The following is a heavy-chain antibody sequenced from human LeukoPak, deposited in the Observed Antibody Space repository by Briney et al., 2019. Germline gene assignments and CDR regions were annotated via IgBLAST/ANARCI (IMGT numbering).Heavy chain of an antibody. D-gene: IGHD3-9*01. Sequence: GGSLRLSCAASGFTFDDYAMHWVRQAPGKGLEWVSGISWNSGSIGYADSVKGRFTISRDNAKNSLYLQMNSLRAEDTALYYCAKDPSHDILTGPIGVTAFDIWGQGTMVTVSS. CDR2: ISWNSGSI. CDR1: GFTFDDYA. CDR3: AKDPSHDILTGPIGVTAFDI. J-gene: IGHJ3*02. V-gene: IGHV3-9*01.